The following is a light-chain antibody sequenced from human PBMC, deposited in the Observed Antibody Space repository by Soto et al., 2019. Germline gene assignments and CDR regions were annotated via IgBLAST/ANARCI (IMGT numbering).Light chain of an antibody. V-gene: IGKV1-5*03. CDR1: QSISHW. CDR3: QQYNSYSET. J-gene: IGKJ1*01. CDR2: KAS. Sequence: DIQMTQSPSTLSASLGDRVTITCRASQSISHWLAWYQQKPGKAPKLLIYKASSLESGVTSRFSGSGSGTEFTLTISSLQPDDFATYYCQQYNSYSETFGQGTKVEVK.